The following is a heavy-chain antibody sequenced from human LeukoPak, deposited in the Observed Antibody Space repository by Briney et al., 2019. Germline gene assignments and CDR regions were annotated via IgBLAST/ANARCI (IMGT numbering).Heavy chain of an antibody. CDR1: GSRFTTYW. V-gene: IGHV5-51*01. D-gene: IGHD2-21*01. CDR2: IYPDDSDT. Sequence: GASLKIPCKGGGSRFTTYWVAWVRRVPGKDLEWMGIIYPDDSDTRYNPSFRGHVNNSADHSLNTAYLQWNRLRASDTAIYYCARLHTVVRFLDFWGHGTQVSVSS. J-gene: IGHJ4*01. CDR3: ARLHTVVRFLDF.